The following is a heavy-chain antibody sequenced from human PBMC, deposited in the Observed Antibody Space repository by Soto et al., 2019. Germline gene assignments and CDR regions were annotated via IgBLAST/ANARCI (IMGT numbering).Heavy chain of an antibody. CDR3: AEVSRTTRDFDY. CDR1: GFTFTSSA. D-gene: IGHD2-2*01. Sequence: GASVKVSCKASGFTFTSSAVQWVRQARGQRLEWIGWIVVGSGNTNYAQKFQERVTITRDMSTSTAYMELSSLRSEDTAVYYCAEVSRTTRDFDYWGQRNLVTVSS. CDR2: IVVGSGNT. J-gene: IGHJ4*02. V-gene: IGHV1-58*01.